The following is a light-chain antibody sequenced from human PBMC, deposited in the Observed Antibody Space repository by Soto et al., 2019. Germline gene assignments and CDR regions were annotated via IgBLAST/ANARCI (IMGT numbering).Light chain of an antibody. J-gene: IGKJ1*01. Sequence: EIVMTQSPAALSFSPGERATLSCRASQSVSDNLAWYQQKPGQAPRLLILGPSTRATGIPARFSASGSGTEFTLTISSLQSEDFAVYYCQQYKNWPPWTFGQGTKVEIK. CDR1: QSVSDN. CDR3: QQYKNWPPWT. V-gene: IGKV3-15*01. CDR2: GPS.